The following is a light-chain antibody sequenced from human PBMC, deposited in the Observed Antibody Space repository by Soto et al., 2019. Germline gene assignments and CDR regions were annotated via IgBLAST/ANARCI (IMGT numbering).Light chain of an antibody. J-gene: IGKJ1*01. V-gene: IGKV3-15*01. Sequence: EMVITQSPATLSLSPGERATLSCRASQSVTTNVAWYQQKPGQSPRLLIYSASTRATGIPVTFSGAGSGTEFSITISSLQSEDFAVYYCQQYDSWPFTFGHGTKVEIK. CDR2: SAS. CDR3: QQYDSWPFT. CDR1: QSVTTN.